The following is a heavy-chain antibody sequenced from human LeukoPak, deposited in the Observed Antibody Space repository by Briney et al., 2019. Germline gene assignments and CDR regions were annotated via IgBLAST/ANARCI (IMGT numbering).Heavy chain of an antibody. J-gene: IGHJ4*02. CDR3: ARQAYCTKTNWFLLEYYYFDS. CDR1: GYNFTNYW. Sequence: GESLKISCKTSGYNFTNYWIGWVRQMPGKGLEWMGIIFPDDSDTKYSPSFQGQVTISADKSTSTTYLQWSSLKASDTAMYYCARQAYCTKTNWFLLEYYYFDSWGQGTLVSVSS. CDR2: IFPDDSDT. D-gene: IGHD2-8*01. V-gene: IGHV5-51*01.